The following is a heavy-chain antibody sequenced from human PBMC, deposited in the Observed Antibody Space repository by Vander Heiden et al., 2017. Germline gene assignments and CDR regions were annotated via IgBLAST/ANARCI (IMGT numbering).Heavy chain of an antibody. CDR2: IIPIFGTA. D-gene: IGHD3-10*01. J-gene: IGHJ6*02. CDR3: ARDHYYGSGREDV. Sequence: QVQLVQSGAEVQTPRSSVKVSCTASGGTSSSYAISWVRQAPGQGLEWMGGIIPIFGTANYAQKFQGRVTITADESTSTAYMELSSLRSEDTAVYYCARDHYYGSGREDVWGQGTTVTVSS. CDR1: GGTSSSYA. V-gene: IGHV1-69*01.